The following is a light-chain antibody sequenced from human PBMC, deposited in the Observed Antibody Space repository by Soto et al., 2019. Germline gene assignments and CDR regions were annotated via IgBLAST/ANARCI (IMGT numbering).Light chain of an antibody. CDR3: ASYVPTSNLL. Sequence: QSALTQPPSASGSPGQSVTISCTGTSNDVGGYDYVSWYQQHPGKAPKLMIYEVTKRPSGVPDRFSGSRTGNTASLTVSGLQPEDEAENFCASYVPTSNLLFGGGTKLTVL. V-gene: IGLV2-8*01. J-gene: IGLJ3*02. CDR1: SNDVGGYDY. CDR2: EVT.